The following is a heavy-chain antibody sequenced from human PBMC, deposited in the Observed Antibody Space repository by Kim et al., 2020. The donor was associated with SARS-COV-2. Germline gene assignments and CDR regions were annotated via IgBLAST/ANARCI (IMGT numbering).Heavy chain of an antibody. CDR3: ARISGSYYGTDAFDI. V-gene: IGHV4-4*02. D-gene: IGHD1-26*01. Sequence: SETLSLTCAVSGGSISSSNWWSWVRQPPGKGLEWIGEIYHSGSTNYNPSLKSRVTISVDKSKNQFSLKLSSVTAADTAVYYCARISGSYYGTDAFDIWGQGTMVTVSS. CDR2: IYHSGST. CDR1: GGSISSSNW. J-gene: IGHJ3*02.